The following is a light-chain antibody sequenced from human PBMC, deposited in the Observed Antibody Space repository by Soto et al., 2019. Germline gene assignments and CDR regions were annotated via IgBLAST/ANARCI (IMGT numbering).Light chain of an antibody. CDR2: EVS. J-gene: IGLJ2*01. CDR3: SSYTNINTYVI. Sequence: QSLLTQPASVSGSPGQSITISCTGTSSDIGNYNYVSWHQQHPGKAPKLMIYEVSYRPSGVSNRFSGSKSGNTASLTISGLQAEDEADYYCSSYTNINTYVIFGGGTNVTVL. V-gene: IGLV2-14*01. CDR1: SSDIGNYNY.